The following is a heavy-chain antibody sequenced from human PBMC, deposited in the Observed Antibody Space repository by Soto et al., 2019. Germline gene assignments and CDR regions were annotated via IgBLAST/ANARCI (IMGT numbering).Heavy chain of an antibody. D-gene: IGHD5-12*01. V-gene: IGHV3-30-3*01. Sequence: QVQLVESGGGVVQPGRSLRLSCAASGFTFSSYAMHWVRQAPGKGLEWVAVISYDGSNKYYADSVKGRFTISRDNSKNTLYLQMNSLRAEDTAVYYCARDRMSCVDIVATISGYYFDYWGQGTLVTVSS. J-gene: IGHJ4*02. CDR2: ISYDGSNK. CDR1: GFTFSSYA. CDR3: ARDRMSCVDIVATISGYYFDY.